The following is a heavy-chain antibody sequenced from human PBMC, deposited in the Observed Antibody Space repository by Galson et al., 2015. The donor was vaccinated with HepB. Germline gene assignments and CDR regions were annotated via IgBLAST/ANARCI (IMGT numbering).Heavy chain of an antibody. CDR3: AKDRCLGSTSCSSDAFDI. J-gene: IGHJ3*02. V-gene: IGHV3-53*05. D-gene: IGHD2-2*01. CDR2: IYSGGST. CDR1: GFTVSSNY. Sequence: SLRLSCAASGFTVSSNYMSWVRQAPGKGLEWVSVIYSGGSTYYADSVKGRFTISRDNSKNTLYLQMNSLRAEDTAVYYCAKDRCLGSTSCSSDAFDIWGQGTMVTVSS.